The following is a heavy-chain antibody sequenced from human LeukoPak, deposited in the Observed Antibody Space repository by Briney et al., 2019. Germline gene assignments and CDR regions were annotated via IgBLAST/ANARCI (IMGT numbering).Heavy chain of an antibody. D-gene: IGHD7-27*01. V-gene: IGHV4-34*01. Sequence: SETLSLTCAVYGGSFSGYYWSWIRQPPGKGLGWIGEINHSGSTNYNPSLKSRVTISVDTSKNQFSLKLSSVTAADTAVYYCARVATGEYDYWGQGTLVTVSS. CDR2: INHSGST. CDR1: GGSFSGYY. J-gene: IGHJ4*02. CDR3: ARVATGEYDY.